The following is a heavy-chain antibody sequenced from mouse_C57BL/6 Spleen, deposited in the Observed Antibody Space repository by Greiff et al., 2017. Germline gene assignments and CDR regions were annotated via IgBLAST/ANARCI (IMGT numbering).Heavy chain of an antibody. CDR3: ATVGYGNSGDYFDY. J-gene: IGHJ2*01. CDR2: INPYNGGT. CDR1: GYTFTDYY. D-gene: IGHD2-1*01. V-gene: IGHV1-19*01. Sequence: VQLQQSGPVLVKPGASVKMSCKASGYTFTDYYMNWVKQSHGKSLEWIGVINPYNGGTSYNQKFKGKATLTVDKSSSTAYMELNSLTSEDSAVFYCATVGYGNSGDYFDYWGQATTLTVSS.